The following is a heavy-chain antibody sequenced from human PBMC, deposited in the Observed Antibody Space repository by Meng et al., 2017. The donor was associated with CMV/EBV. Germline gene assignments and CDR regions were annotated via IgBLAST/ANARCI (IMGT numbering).Heavy chain of an antibody. CDR3: ARDPPVFRFLEWPTGGMDV. CDR2: ISSSGSTI. Sequence: GGSLRLSCAASGFTFSDYYMSWIRQAPGKGLEWVSYISSSGSTIYYADSVKGRFTISRDNAKNSLYLQMNSLRAEDTAVYYCARDPPVFRFLEWPTGGMDVWGQGTTVTVSS. V-gene: IGHV3-11*01. D-gene: IGHD3-3*01. CDR1: GFTFSDYY. J-gene: IGHJ6*02.